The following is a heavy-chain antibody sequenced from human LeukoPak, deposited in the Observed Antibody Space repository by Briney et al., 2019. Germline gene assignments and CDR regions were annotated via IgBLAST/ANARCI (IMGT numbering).Heavy chain of an antibody. CDR2: ISAYNGNT. Sequence: ASVKVSFKASGYTFTSYGISWVRQAPGQGLEWMGWISAYNGNTNYAQKLQGRVTMTTDTSTSTAYMELRSLRSDDTAVYYCASTYYDSSGYSPGFYYWGQGTLVTVSS. V-gene: IGHV1-18*01. J-gene: IGHJ4*02. CDR3: ASTYYDSSGYSPGFYY. CDR1: GYTFTSYG. D-gene: IGHD3-22*01.